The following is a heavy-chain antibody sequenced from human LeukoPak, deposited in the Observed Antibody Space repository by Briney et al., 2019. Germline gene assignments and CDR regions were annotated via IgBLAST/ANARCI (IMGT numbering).Heavy chain of an antibody. CDR3: ARDPSNSHYYYYYYMDV. CDR2: INHSGST. D-gene: IGHD4-11*01. V-gene: IGHV4-34*01. CDR1: GGSFSGYY. Sequence: SETLSLTCAVYGGSFSGYYWSWIRQPPGKGLEWIGEINHSGSTNYNPSLKSRVTISVDTSKNQFSLKLSSVTAADTAVYYCARDPSNSHYYYYYYMDVWSKGTTVTVSS. J-gene: IGHJ6*03.